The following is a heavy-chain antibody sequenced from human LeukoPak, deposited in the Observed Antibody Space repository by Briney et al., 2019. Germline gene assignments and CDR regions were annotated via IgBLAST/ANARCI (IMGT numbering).Heavy chain of an antibody. Sequence: GGSLRRSCAASGFTFSSYAMSWVRHAPGKGLEWVSAISGSGGSTYYADSVKGRFTISRDNSKNTLYLQMNSLRAEDTAVYYCAKDGGSGWHDKYYFDYWGQGTLVTVSS. D-gene: IGHD6-19*01. CDR3: AKDGGSGWHDKYYFDY. V-gene: IGHV3-23*01. CDR1: GFTFSSYA. CDR2: ISGSGGST. J-gene: IGHJ4*02.